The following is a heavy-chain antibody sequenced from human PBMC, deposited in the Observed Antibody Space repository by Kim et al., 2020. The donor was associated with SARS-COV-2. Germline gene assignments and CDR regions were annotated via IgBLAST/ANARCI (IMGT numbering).Heavy chain of an antibody. CDR3: ARASGSGYDSIYA. D-gene: IGHD5-12*01. V-gene: IGHV1-8*01. J-gene: IGHJ5*02. Sequence: YAPKFQGRVPMTRNTSISTAYMELSSLRSEDTAVYYCARASGSGYDSIYAWGQGTLVTVSS.